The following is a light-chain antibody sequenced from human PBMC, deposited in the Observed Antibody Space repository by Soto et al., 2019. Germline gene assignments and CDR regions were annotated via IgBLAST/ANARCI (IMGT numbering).Light chain of an antibody. V-gene: IGKV3D-15*01. J-gene: IGKJ1*01. CDR2: GAS. CDR1: QSVSSN. Sequence: EIVMTQSPATLSVSPGERATLSCRASQSVSSNLAWYQQKPGQAPRLLIYGASNRATGIPARFSGSGSGTDFTLTISSLEPEDSAVYYCQQNLGVHTFGQGTKV. CDR3: QQNLGVHT.